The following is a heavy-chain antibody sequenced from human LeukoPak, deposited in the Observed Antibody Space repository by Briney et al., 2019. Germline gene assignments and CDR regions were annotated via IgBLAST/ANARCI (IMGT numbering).Heavy chain of an antibody. CDR2: IIPIFGTA. D-gene: IGHD3-10*01. J-gene: IGHJ3*02. V-gene: IGHV1-69*13. CDR3: ARGITMVRGAPGGAFDI. Sequence: SVKVSCKASGGTLSSYAISWVRQAPGQGLEWMGGIIPIFGTANYAQKFQGRVTITADESTSTAYMELSSLRSEDTAVYYCARGITMVRGAPGGAFDIWGQGTMVTVSS. CDR1: GGTLSSYA.